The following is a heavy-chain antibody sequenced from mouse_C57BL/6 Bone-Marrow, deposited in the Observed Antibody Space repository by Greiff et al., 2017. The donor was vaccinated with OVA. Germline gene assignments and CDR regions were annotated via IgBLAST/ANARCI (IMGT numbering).Heavy chain of an antibody. V-gene: IGHV1-69*01. D-gene: IGHD2-4*01. CDR3: ARGATCDYDVDY. CDR2: IAPSDSYT. J-gene: IGHJ4*01. CDR1: GYTFPLSF. Sequence: QVQLQQPGAELVMPGASVKLSCKASGYTFPLSFLPFFPPLPVPVLSWIGEIAPSDSYTNYNQKFKGKSTLTVDKSSSTAYMQLSSLTSEDSAVYDCARGATCDYDVDYWGQGTSVTVSS.